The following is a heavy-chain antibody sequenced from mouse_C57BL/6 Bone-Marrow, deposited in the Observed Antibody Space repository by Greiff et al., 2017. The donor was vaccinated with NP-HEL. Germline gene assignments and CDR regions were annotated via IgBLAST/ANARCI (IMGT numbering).Heavy chain of an antibody. D-gene: IGHD2-2*01. V-gene: IGHV1-72*01. J-gene: IGHJ4*01. CDR2: IDPNSGGT. Sequence: QVQLKQPGAELVKPGASVKLSCKASGYTFTSYWMHWVKQRPGRGLEWIGRIDPNSGGTKYNEKFKSKATLTVDKPSSTAYMQLSSLTSEDSAVYYCATDLWLRRGKSAMDDWGQGTSVTVSS. CDR1: GYTFTSYW. CDR3: ATDLWLRRGKSAMDD.